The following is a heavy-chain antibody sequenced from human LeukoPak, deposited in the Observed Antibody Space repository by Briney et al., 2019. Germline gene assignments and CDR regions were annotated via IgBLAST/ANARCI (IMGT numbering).Heavy chain of an antibody. V-gene: IGHV4-39*01. CDR2: IYYSGST. Sequence: SETLSLTCTVSGGSISSSSYYWGWIRQPPGKGLEWIGSIYYSGSTYYNPSLRSRVTISVDTSKNQFSLKLSSVTAADTAVYYCARIDTGLLLFDYWGQGTLVTVSS. D-gene: IGHD2-15*01. J-gene: IGHJ4*02. CDR1: GGSISSSSYY. CDR3: ARIDTGLLLFDY.